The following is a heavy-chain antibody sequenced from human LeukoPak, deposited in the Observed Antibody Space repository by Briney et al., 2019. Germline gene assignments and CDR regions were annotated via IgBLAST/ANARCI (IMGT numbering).Heavy chain of an antibody. CDR1: GFTFSSYA. D-gene: IGHD6-13*01. V-gene: IGHV3-23*01. Sequence: PGGSLRLSCAASGFTFSSYAMSWVRQAPGKGLEWVSAISGSGGSTYYADSVKGRFTISRDNSKNTLYLQMNSLRAEDTAVYYCARDQVAAAGYYYYGMDVWGQGTTVTVSS. CDR3: ARDQVAAAGYYYYGMDV. CDR2: ISGSGGST. J-gene: IGHJ6*02.